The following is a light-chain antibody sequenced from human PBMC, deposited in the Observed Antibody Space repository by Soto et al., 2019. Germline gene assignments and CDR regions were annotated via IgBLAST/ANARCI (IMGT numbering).Light chain of an antibody. CDR1: SSDVGGYNY. CDR2: DVS. CDR3: CSYAGSYTYV. J-gene: IGLJ1*01. Sequence: QSVLTQPRSVSGSPGQSVTISCTGTSSDVGGYNYVSWCQQHPGKAPKLMIYDVSKRPSGVPDRFSGSKSGNTASLTISGLQAEDEADYYCCSYAGSYTYVFGTGTQLTVL. V-gene: IGLV2-11*01.